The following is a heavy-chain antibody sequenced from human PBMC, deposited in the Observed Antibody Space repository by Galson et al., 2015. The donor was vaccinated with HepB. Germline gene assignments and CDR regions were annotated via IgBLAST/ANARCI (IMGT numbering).Heavy chain of an antibody. D-gene: IGHD5-18*01. CDR1: GFTFSTYA. J-gene: IGHJ4*02. Sequence: SLRLSCAASGFTFSTYAMHWVRQAPGKGLEWVAVISYDGRNKYYVDSVKGRFTISRDNSKNTLYLQMNSLRTEDTAVYYCARGSVRYTYGSSQYWGQATLVTVSS. V-gene: IGHV3-30*04. CDR2: ISYDGRNK. CDR3: ARGSVRYTYGSSQY.